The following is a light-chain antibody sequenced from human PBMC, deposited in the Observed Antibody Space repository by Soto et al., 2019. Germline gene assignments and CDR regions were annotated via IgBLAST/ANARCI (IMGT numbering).Light chain of an antibody. J-gene: IGKJ4*01. CDR3: LQSNSFPLT. Sequence: DIQMTQSPSSVSASVGDRVTITCRASQGIGNWLAWYQQKPGKAPNLLIYAASTLQSGVPSRFSSSGSGTDFTLTITSLQPEDFATYYCLQSNSFPLTFGGGTKVDIK. CDR2: AAS. CDR1: QGIGNW. V-gene: IGKV1-12*01.